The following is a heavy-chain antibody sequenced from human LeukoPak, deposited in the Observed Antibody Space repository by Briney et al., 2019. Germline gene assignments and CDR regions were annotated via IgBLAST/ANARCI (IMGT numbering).Heavy chain of an antibody. D-gene: IGHD5-24*01. Sequence: GGSLRLSCAASGFTFSSNAMSWVRQAPGKGLEWVSAISGSGGKTFYADSVKGRFTISRDHSKNTLYLQMSSLTAEDTAVYYCARTSLSGDGYKVGYFDSWGQGTLVTVSS. CDR2: ISGSGGKT. CDR1: GFTFSSNA. V-gene: IGHV3-23*01. J-gene: IGHJ4*02. CDR3: ARTSLSGDGYKVGYFDS.